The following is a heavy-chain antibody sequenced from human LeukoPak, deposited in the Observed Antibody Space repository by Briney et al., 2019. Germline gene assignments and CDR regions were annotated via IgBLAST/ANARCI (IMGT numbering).Heavy chain of an antibody. CDR1: GFTFEDYG. V-gene: IGHV3-20*04. CDR2: INCNGGST. D-gene: IGHD6-13*01. CDR3: ARLGGIAAADLNWYFDL. Sequence: GGALRLSCASSGFTFEDYGMSWVRQAPGKGLEGVSGINCNGGSTVYADSVKGRFTISRDHAKNSLYLQMNSLRAEDTALYYCARLGGIAAADLNWYFDLWGRGTLVTVSS. J-gene: IGHJ2*01.